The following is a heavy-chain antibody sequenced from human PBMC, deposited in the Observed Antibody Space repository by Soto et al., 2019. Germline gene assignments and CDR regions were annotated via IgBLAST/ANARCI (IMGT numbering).Heavy chain of an antibody. CDR3: ARVRVRGAHNYYYYYGMDV. J-gene: IGHJ6*02. CDR2: INHSGST. Sequence: SETLSLTCAVYGGSFSGYYWSWIRQPPGKGLEWIGEINHSGSTNYNPSLKSRVTISVDTSNNQFSLKLSSVTAADTAVYYCARVRVRGAHNYYYYYGMDVWGQGTTVTVSS. CDR1: GGSFSGYY. D-gene: IGHD3-10*01. V-gene: IGHV4-34*01.